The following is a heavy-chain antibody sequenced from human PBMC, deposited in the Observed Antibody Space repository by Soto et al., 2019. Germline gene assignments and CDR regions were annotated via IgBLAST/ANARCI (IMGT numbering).Heavy chain of an antibody. Sequence: GGSLRLSXAASGFTFSSYAMHWVRQAPGKGLEWVAVISYDGSNKYYADSVKGRFTISRDNSKNTLYLQMNSLRAEDTAVYYCARDGLGYDILTGYDYYYYGMDVWGQGTTVTVSS. V-gene: IGHV3-30-3*01. J-gene: IGHJ6*02. CDR1: GFTFSSYA. CDR3: ARDGLGYDILTGYDYYYYGMDV. CDR2: ISYDGSNK. D-gene: IGHD3-9*01.